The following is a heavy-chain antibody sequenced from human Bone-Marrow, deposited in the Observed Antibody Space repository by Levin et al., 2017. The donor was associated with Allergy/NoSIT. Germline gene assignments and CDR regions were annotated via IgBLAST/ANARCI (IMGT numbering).Heavy chain of an antibody. V-gene: IGHV3-48*03. J-gene: IGHJ4*02. D-gene: IGHD4-17*01. CDR3: ARPDYGANYFDY. CDR2: ISTSGSAI. CDR1: GFTFSSFE. Sequence: SCAASGFTFSSFEMTWVRQAPGKGLEWVSYISTSGSAIYYADSVKGRFAISRDNAKNSLYLQMNSLRAEDTAVYYCARPDYGANYFDYWGQGTLVTVSS.